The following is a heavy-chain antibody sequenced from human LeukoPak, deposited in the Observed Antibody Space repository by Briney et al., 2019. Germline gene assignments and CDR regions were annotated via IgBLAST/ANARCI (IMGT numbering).Heavy chain of an antibody. V-gene: IGHV3-74*01. J-gene: IGHJ4*02. Sequence: GGSLRLSCAASGFSFSSYWMHWVRQAPGKGLVWVSRINTDGSTTTYADSVKGRFTISRDTAKNTLYLQMNSLRAEDTAVYYCARVAGGTNFGYWGQGALVTVSS. D-gene: IGHD6-13*01. CDR2: INTDGSTT. CDR1: GFSFSSYW. CDR3: ARVAGGTNFGY.